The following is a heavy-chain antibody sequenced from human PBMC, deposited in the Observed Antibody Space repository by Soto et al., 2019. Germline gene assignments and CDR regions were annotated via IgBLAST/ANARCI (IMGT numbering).Heavy chain of an antibody. V-gene: IGHV4-61*08. CDR3: ARAGKGFWSGSYGMDV. Sequence: PSETLSLTCTVSGGSISSGGYYWSWIRQPPGKGLEWIGYIYYSGSTYYNPSLKSRVTISVDTSKNQFSLKLSSVTAADTAVYYCARAGKGFWSGSYGMDVWGQGTTVTVSS. CDR1: GGSISSGGYY. D-gene: IGHD3-3*01. CDR2: IYYSGST. J-gene: IGHJ6*02.